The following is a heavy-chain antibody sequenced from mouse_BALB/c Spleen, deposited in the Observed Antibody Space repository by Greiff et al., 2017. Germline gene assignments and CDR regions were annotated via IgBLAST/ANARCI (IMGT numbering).Heavy chain of an antibody. D-gene: IGHD2-14*01. CDR1: GFNIKDYS. J-gene: IGHJ4*01. Sequence: EVQLQQSGAELVRSGASVKLSCTASGFNIKDYSMHWVKQRPEQGLEWIGWIDPENGDTEYAPKFQGKATMTADTSSNTAYLQLSSLTSEDTAVYYCYRRYGLYAMDYWGQGTSVTVSS. V-gene: IGHV14-4*02. CDR3: YRRYGLYAMDY. CDR2: IDPENGDT.